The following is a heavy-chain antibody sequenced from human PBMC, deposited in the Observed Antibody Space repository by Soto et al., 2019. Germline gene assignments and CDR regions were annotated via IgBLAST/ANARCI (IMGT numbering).Heavy chain of an antibody. D-gene: IGHD2-2*01. CDR1: GYTFDRYG. V-gene: IGHV1-18*01. Sequence: QVELVQSGAEVKKPGASVKVSCEASGYTFDRYGISWVRQARGQGLEWVAWISVFNGNRNYAQKFQGRVTLTTDTPTNTAYMELTNLISDDTAVYYCARGGRSSDPLTYYFDYWGQGTPVTVSS. J-gene: IGHJ4*02. CDR2: ISVFNGNR. CDR3: ARGGRSSDPLTYYFDY.